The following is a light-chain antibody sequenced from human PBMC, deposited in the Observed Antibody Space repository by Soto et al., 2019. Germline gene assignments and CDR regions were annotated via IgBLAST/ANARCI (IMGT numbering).Light chain of an antibody. CDR2: EVS. Sequence: QSVLTQPASVSGSPGQSITISCTGTSSDVGGYNYVSWYQQHPGKAPKLMIYEVSNRPSGVSNRFSGSKSGNTASLTISGLQAEDEAGYYCSSYTSSSTVAFGTGTKVTVL. CDR3: SSYTSSSTVA. CDR1: SSDVGGYNY. V-gene: IGLV2-14*01. J-gene: IGLJ1*01.